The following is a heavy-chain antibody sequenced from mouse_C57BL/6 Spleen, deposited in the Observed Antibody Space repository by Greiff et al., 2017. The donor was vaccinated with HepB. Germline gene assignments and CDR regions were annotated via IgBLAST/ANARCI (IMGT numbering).Heavy chain of an antibody. CDR1: GYTFTSYW. CDR2: IHPNSGST. V-gene: IGHV1-64*01. Sequence: QVQLQQPGAELVKPGASVKLSCKASGYTFTSYWMHWVKQRPGQGLEWIGMIHPNSGSTNYNEKFKSKATLTVDKSSSTAYMQLSSLTSEDSAVYYCARNPITTVPYYWYFDVWGTGTTVTVSS. CDR3: ARNPITTVPYYWYFDV. D-gene: IGHD1-1*01. J-gene: IGHJ1*03.